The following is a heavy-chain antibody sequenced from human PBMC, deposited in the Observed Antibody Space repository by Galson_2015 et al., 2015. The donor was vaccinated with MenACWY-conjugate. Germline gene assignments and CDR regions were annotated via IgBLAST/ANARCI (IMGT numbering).Heavy chain of an antibody. J-gene: IGHJ4*02. CDR1: GFNFINYL. V-gene: IGHV3-7*05. Sequence: SLRLAFAASGFNFINYLMRWFRLNSGQGGEWVANLKKEGRAKYYVDSVRGRFTISRDNAKSSLFLQMNSLRAEDTAVYYCARDLGFYCSHNDCYSPYWGQGTLVTVSS. CDR3: ARDLGFYCSHNDCYSPY. CDR2: LKKEGRAK. D-gene: IGHD2-15*01.